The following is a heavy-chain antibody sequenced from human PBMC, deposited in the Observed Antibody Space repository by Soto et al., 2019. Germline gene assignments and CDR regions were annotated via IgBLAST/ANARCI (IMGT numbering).Heavy chain of an antibody. CDR1: GGTCISYA. Sequence: VGSLRLSCAASGGTCISYAMSLVRQAPGKGLEWVSAISGSGVSTYYADSVKGRFTISRDNSKNTLYLQMNSLRAEDTAVYYCAKSPGMYYYDSSGYYHYDYWGQGTLVTVSS. D-gene: IGHD3-22*01. CDR2: ISGSGVST. CDR3: AKSPGMYYYDSSGYYHYDY. J-gene: IGHJ4*02. V-gene: IGHV3-23*01.